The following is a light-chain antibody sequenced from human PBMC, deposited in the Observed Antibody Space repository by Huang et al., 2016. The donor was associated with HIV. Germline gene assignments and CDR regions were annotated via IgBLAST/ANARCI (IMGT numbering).Light chain of an antibody. V-gene: IGKV3-20*01. CDR2: GAA. Sequence: EIVLTQSPGTLSLSPGDRATLSCRASQFVANAYVAWYQHKPGQSPRFLIYGAAMRASGIPDRFSGSGFGTDFTLTISRLEPDDFAVYFCQQCGSPTWTFGQGTKVEIK. J-gene: IGKJ1*01. CDR3: QQCGSPTWT. CDR1: QFVANAY.